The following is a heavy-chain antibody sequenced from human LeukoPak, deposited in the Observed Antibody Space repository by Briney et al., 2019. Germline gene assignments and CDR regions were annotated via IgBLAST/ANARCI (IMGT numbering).Heavy chain of an antibody. J-gene: IGHJ4*02. D-gene: IGHD3-3*01. CDR3: ARGITIFGVDYFDY. CDR2: INPNSGGT. Sequence: ASVKVSCKASGYTFTGYYMHWVRRAPGQGLEWMGRINPNSGGTNYAQKFQGRVTMTRDTSISTAYMELSRLRSDDTAVYYCARGITIFGVDYFDYWGQGTLVTVSS. V-gene: IGHV1-2*06. CDR1: GYTFTGYY.